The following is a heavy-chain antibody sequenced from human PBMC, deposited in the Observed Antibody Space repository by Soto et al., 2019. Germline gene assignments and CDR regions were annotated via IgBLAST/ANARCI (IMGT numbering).Heavy chain of an antibody. CDR3: EVTTGY. Sequence: QVQVVQSRAEVKKPGTSVKISCKTSGYTFTDYDINWVRQATGQGLEWMGWVSPDSGNAGYAQKFXGRXTMTSDASISTVYMELSNLKSEDTAVYYCEVTTGYWGQGTTVTVSS. CDR1: GYTFTDYD. J-gene: IGHJ4*02. CDR2: VSPDSGNA. V-gene: IGHV1-8*01. D-gene: IGHD2-21*02.